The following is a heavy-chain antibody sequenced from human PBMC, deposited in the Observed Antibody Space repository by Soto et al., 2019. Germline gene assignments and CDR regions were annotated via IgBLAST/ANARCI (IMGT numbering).Heavy chain of an antibody. CDR1: GFTFSSYA. Sequence: GAALRLSCAASGFTFSSYAMSWVRPAQGKGLEWVSAISGSGGSTYYADSVKGRFTISRDNSKNTLYLQMNSLRAEHTAVYYCAKGIAAAAPYYFDYWGQGTLVTVSS. J-gene: IGHJ4*02. CDR2: ISGSGGST. V-gene: IGHV3-23*01. D-gene: IGHD6-13*01. CDR3: AKGIAAAAPYYFDY.